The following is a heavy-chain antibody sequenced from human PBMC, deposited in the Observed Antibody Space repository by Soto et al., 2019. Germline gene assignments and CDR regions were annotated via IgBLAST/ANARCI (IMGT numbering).Heavy chain of an antibody. D-gene: IGHD6-19*01. V-gene: IGHV3-48*02. CDR3: ATLSSGWDFYYYYGMDV. Sequence: GGSLRLSCAASGFTFSSYSMNWVRQAPGKGLEWVSYISSSSSTIYYADSVKGRFTISRDNAKNSLYLQMNSLRDEDTAVCYCATLSSGWDFYYYYGMDVWGQGTTVTVSS. CDR1: GFTFSSYS. J-gene: IGHJ6*02. CDR2: ISSSSSTI.